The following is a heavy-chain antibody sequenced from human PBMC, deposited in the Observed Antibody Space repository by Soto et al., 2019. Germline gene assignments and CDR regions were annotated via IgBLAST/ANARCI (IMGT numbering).Heavy chain of an antibody. D-gene: IGHD6-19*01. Sequence: ASVKVSCKASGGTFSSYAISWVRQAPGQGLEWMGWISAYNGNTNYAQKLQGRVTMTTDTSTSTAYMELRSLRSDDTAVYYCARGAVAGTRWFDPWGQGTLVTVSS. CDR1: GGTFSSYA. V-gene: IGHV1-18*01. CDR2: ISAYNGNT. J-gene: IGHJ5*02. CDR3: ARGAVAGTRWFDP.